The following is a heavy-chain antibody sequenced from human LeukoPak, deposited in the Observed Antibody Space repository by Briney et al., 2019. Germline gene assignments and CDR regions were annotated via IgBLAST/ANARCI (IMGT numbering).Heavy chain of an antibody. CDR3: AKDKSSSSGWYYFDY. Sequence: GGSLRLSCAASGFTFNRFDLSWVRQAPGKGLEWVSSISDSGRSTYYADSVKGRFTISRDNSKSTLYLQMNSLRAEDTAVYYCAKDKSSSSGWYYFDYWGQGTLVTVSS. V-gene: IGHV3-23*01. D-gene: IGHD6-19*01. CDR2: ISDSGRST. CDR1: GFTFNRFD. J-gene: IGHJ4*02.